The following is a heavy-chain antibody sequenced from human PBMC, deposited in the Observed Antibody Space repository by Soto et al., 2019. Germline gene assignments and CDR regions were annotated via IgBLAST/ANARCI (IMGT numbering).Heavy chain of an antibody. J-gene: IGHJ6*02. CDR1: GYSFTSYW. D-gene: IGHD3-22*01. CDR2: IYPGDSDT. V-gene: IGHV5-51*01. Sequence: GESLKISCKGSGYSFTSYWIGWVRQMPGKGLEWMGIIYPGDSDTRYSPSFQGQVTISADKSISTAYLQWSSLKASDTAMYYCARLYDSSGYYSTYYYGMDVWGQGTTVTVSS. CDR3: ARLYDSSGYYSTYYYGMDV.